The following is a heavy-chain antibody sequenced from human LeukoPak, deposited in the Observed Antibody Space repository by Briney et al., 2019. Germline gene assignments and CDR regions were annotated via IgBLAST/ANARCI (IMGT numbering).Heavy chain of an antibody. CDR2: ISYDGSNK. CDR1: GFTFSSYA. CDR3: ARDSPSVDTAMVWYYYYYYMDV. V-gene: IGHV3-30*04. J-gene: IGHJ6*03. Sequence: PGGSLRLSCAASGFTFSSYAMHWVRQAPGKGLEWVAVISYDGSNKYYADSVKARFTISRDNSKNTLYLQMNSLRAEDTAVYYCARDSPSVDTAMVWYYYYYYMDVWGKGTTVTVSS. D-gene: IGHD5-18*01.